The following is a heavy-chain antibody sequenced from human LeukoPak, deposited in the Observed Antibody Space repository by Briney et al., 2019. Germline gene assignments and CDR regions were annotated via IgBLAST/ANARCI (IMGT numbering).Heavy chain of an antibody. CDR3: ARDLAYNYDSSGYSGY. CDR2: ISAYNSNA. D-gene: IGHD3-22*01. Sequence: ASVKVSCKVSGYTLTELSMHWVRQAPGKGLEWMGWISAYNSNAIYAQNLQGRVTMTTDTSTSTAYMELRSLTSDDTAVYYCARDLAYNYDSSGYSGYWGQGTLVTVSS. V-gene: IGHV1-18*01. CDR1: GYTLTELS. J-gene: IGHJ4*02.